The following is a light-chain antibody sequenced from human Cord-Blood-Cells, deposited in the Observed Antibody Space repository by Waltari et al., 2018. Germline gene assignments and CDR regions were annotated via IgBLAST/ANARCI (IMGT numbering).Light chain of an antibody. CDR3: NSRDSSGNHWV. CDR1: SLRSYY. J-gene: IGLJ3*02. CDR2: GKN. V-gene: IGLV3-19*01. Sequence: SSELTQDPAVSVALGQTVRITCQGDSLRSYYASWYQQKPGQAPVLVIYGKNNRPSGFPDRFSGSSSGNTASLTITGAQAEEEADYYCNSRDSSGNHWVFGGGTKLTVL.